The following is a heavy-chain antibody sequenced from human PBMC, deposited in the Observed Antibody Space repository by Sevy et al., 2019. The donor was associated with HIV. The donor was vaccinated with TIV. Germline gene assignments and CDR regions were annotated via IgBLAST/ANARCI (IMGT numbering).Heavy chain of an antibody. D-gene: IGHD3-22*01. CDR1: GGSISSGGYS. V-gene: IGHV4-30-2*01. CDR3: ARFITMIEKVYFDY. Sequence: SETLSLTCAVSGGSISSGGYSWSWIRQPPGKGLEWIGYIYHSGSTYYHPSLTTRDTISVDRSKNQFYLKLSSVTAADTAEYYCARFITMIEKVYFDYWRQGTLVTVSS. J-gene: IGHJ4*02. CDR2: IYHSGST.